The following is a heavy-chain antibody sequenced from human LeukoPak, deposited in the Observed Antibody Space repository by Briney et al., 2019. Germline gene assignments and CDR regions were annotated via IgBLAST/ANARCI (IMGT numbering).Heavy chain of an antibody. CDR3: AKYRDVTSKGSGLGS. J-gene: IGHJ5*01. D-gene: IGHD4-17*01. CDR1: GFTFSIYA. V-gene: IGHV3-23*01. Sequence: GGSLRLSCAASGFTFSIYAMSWVRQAPGKGLEWVSAISGNGGSTYYTDSVKGRFTISRDNSRNTLYAQMTRLTAEDTAVYYCAKYRDVTSKGSGLGSLGQGTLVTVSS. CDR2: ISGNGGST.